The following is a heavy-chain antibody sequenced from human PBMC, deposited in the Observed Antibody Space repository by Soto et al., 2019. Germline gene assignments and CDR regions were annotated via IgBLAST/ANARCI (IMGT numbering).Heavy chain of an antibody. CDR3: ARGRYGDY. D-gene: IGHD1-1*01. Sequence: QVHLVQSGAEVKKSGASVKVSCKGSGYDFTTYGITWVRQAPGQGLEWMAWISAHNGNTDYAQKLQGRVTVTRDTSTSTAYMELRSLTSDDTAVYYCARGRYGDYWGQRALVTVSS. J-gene: IGHJ4*02. CDR1: GYDFTTYG. CDR2: ISAHNGNT. V-gene: IGHV1-18*01.